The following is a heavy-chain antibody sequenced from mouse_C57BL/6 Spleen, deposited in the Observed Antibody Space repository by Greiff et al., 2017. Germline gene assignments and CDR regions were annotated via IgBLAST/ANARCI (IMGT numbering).Heavy chain of an antibody. CDR3: ARGPYWYFDV. CDR2: IDPSDSYT. V-gene: IGHV1-50*01. Sequence: VQLQQSGAELVKPGASVKLSCKASGYTFTSYWMQWVKQRPGQGLEWIGEIDPSDSYTNYNQKFKGKATLTVDTSSSTAYMQLSSLTSEDSAVYYCARGPYWYFDVWGTGTTVTVSS. CDR1: GYTFTSYW. J-gene: IGHJ1*03.